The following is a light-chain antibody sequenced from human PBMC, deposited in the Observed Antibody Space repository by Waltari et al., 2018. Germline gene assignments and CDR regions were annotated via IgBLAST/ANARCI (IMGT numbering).Light chain of an antibody. CDR1: QSVTNY. CDR3: QQRSTWPPGFT. J-gene: IGKJ3*01. Sequence: AFTQSPAALSLSPGERATLSCRASQSVTNYLAWYQQKPGQAPRLLISGASNRATGIPARFSGSGSGTDFTLTISSLEAEDSAVYYCQQRSTWPPGFTFGPGTTVEIK. CDR2: GAS. V-gene: IGKV3-11*01.